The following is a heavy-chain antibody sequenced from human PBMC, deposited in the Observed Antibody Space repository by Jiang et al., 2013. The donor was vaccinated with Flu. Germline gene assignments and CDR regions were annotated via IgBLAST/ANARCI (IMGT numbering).Heavy chain of an antibody. CDR2: IYWNDDK. J-gene: IGHJ1*01. CDR3: AHMWWRHTGYYYAEYFQH. D-gene: IGHD3-22*01. CDR1: GFSLSTSGVG. V-gene: IGHV2-5*01. Sequence: KPTQTLTLTCTFSGFSLSTSGVGVGWIRQPPGKALEWPALIYWNDDKRYSPSLKSRLTITKDTSKNQVVLTMTNMDPVDTATYYCAHMWWRHTGYYYAEYFQHWGQGTLVTVSS.